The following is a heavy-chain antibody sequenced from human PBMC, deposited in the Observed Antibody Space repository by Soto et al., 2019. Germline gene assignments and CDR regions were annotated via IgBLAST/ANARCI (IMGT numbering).Heavy chain of an antibody. D-gene: IGHD2-15*01. CDR1: GGSFSGYY. CDR2: INHGGST. V-gene: IGHV4-34*01. CDR3: ARDIVVVVAATDYMDV. J-gene: IGHJ6*03. Sequence: SETLSLTCAVYGGSFSGYYLSWIRQPPGKGLEWIGEINHGGSTNYNPSLKSRVTISVDTSKNQFSLKLSSVTAADTAVYYCARDIVVVVAATDYMDVWGKGTTVTVSS.